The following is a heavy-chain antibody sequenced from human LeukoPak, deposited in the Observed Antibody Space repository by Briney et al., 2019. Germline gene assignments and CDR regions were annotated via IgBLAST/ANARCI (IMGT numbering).Heavy chain of an antibody. Sequence: GASVKVSCKASGFTLTNYDINWVRQAPGQGLEWMGWMNPINGNTGYARKFQGRVTMTRDTSISTAYMELRSLTSKDTAIYYCVRDGEGVAISVNFWFDPWGQGTLVTVSS. J-gene: IGHJ5*02. CDR3: VRDGEGVAISVNFWFDP. V-gene: IGHV1-8*01. CDR1: GFTLTNYD. D-gene: IGHD3-10*01. CDR2: MNPINGNT.